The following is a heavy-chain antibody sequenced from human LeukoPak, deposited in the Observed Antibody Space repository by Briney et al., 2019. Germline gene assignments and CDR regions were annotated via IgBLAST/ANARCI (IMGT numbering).Heavy chain of an antibody. CDR1: GFTFSSYG. J-gene: IGHJ6*02. V-gene: IGHV3-33*01. Sequence: PGRSLRLSCAASGFTFSSYGVHWVRQAPGKGLEWVAVIWYDGSNKYYADSVKGRFTISRDNSKNTLYLQMNSLRAEDTAVYYCARGGQFSFYYYGMDVWGQGTTVTVSS. CDR2: IWYDGSNK. CDR3: ARGGQFSFYYYGMDV. D-gene: IGHD2/OR15-2a*01.